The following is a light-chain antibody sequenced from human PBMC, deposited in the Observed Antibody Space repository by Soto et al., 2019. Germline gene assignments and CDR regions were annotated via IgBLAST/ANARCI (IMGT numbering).Light chain of an antibody. CDR3: SSYAGSNDRWV. CDR1: SSDIGAYNY. V-gene: IGLV2-8*01. J-gene: IGLJ3*02. Sequence: QSALTQPPSASGSPGQSVTISCTGTSSDIGAYNYVSWYQQHPGKAPKLMIHEVSKRPSGVPDRFSGSKSGNTASLPVSGLQAEDEADYYCSSYAGSNDRWVFGGGTKVTVL. CDR2: EVS.